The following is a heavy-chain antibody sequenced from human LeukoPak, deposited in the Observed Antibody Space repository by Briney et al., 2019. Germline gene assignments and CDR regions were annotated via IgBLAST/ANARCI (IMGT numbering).Heavy chain of an antibody. V-gene: IGHV3-48*03. CDR1: GFTFSNYE. CDR2: ISSSGSTI. CDR3: ARGMGYDSSGYYYRDFDY. D-gene: IGHD3-22*01. J-gene: IGHJ4*02. Sequence: GESLRLSCAASGFTFSNYEMNWVRQAPGKGLEWVSYISSSGSTIYYADSVKGRFTISRDNAKNSLYLQMNSLRAEDTAVYYCARGMGYDSSGYYYRDFDYWGQGTLVTVSS.